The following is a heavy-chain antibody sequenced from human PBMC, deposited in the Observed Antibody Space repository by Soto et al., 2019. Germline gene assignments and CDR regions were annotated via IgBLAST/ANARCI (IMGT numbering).Heavy chain of an antibody. D-gene: IGHD3-3*01. CDR3: ARSGASGGEPTRYDFWTRVGFSYGMDV. J-gene: IGHJ6*02. Sequence: ASVKVSCKASGYTFTGYYMHWVRQAPGQGLEWMGWINPNSGGTNYAQKFQGWVTMTRDTSISTAYMELSRLRSDDTAVYYCARSGASGGEPTRYDFWTRVGFSYGMDVWGQGTTVTVSS. CDR1: GYTFTGYY. V-gene: IGHV1-2*04. CDR2: INPNSGGT.